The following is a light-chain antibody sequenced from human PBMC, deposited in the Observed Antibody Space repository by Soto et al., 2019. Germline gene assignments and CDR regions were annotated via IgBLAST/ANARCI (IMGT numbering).Light chain of an antibody. CDR1: QSVSSN. V-gene: IGKV3-11*01. J-gene: IGKJ5*01. Sequence: EIVLTQSPATLSVSPGERSTLSCRASQSVSSNLAWYQQKPGQAPRLLIYGASTRATGIPARFSGSGSGTDFTLTISSLEPEDFALYYCQQRSTWPTFGQGTRLEIK. CDR3: QQRSTWPT. CDR2: GAS.